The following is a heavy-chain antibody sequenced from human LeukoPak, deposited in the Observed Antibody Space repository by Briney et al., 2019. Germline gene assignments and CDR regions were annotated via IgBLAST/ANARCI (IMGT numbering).Heavy chain of an antibody. CDR2: IFHTGST. Sequence: SETLSLTCAVSGGSISSGAYSWSWIRQPPGKGLEWIGYIFHTGSTYYTPSLKSRVTISVDTSKNQFSLKLSSVTAADTAVYYCARTNIGYCSSTSCYTGWFDPWGQGTLVTVSS. D-gene: IGHD2-2*02. CDR3: ARTNIGYCSSTSCYTGWFDP. J-gene: IGHJ5*02. CDR1: GGSISSGAYS. V-gene: IGHV4-30-2*05.